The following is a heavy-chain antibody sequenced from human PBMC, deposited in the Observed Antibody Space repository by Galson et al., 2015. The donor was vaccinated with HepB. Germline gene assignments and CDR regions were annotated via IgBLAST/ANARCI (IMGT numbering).Heavy chain of an antibody. CDR2: IRYDGSNK. Sequence: SLRLSCAASGFTFSSYGMHWVRQAPGKGLEWVAFIRYDGSNKYYADSVKGRFTISRDNSKNTQYLQMNSLRAEDTAVYYCARDPIETAPPLGIGDYWGQGTLVTVSS. D-gene: IGHD7-27*01. CDR1: GFTFSSYG. V-gene: IGHV3-30*02. J-gene: IGHJ4*02. CDR3: ARDPIETAPPLGIGDY.